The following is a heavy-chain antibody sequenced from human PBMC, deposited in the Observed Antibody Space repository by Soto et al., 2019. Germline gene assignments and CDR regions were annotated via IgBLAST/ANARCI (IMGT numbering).Heavy chain of an antibody. Sequence: QVQLVQSGAELKQPGASVKVSCKTSGYTFTSFGVTWVRQAPGQGLEWMGWSNTYNDDKNCAQQFQGRVTLTTDTSTTTAYMELTSLRSDDTAVYYCAREYCDSGRCYGPDYWGQGALVTVSS. CDR2: SNTYNDDK. CDR3: AREYCDSGRCYGPDY. CDR1: GYTFTSFG. J-gene: IGHJ4*02. D-gene: IGHD2-21*01. V-gene: IGHV1-18*01.